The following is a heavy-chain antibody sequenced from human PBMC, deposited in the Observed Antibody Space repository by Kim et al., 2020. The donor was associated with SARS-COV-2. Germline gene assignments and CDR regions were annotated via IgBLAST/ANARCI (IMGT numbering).Heavy chain of an antibody. D-gene: IGHD3-10*01. Sequence: TNYSPPFQGHVTISADKSISTAYLQWSSLKASDTAMYYCARTFGSQDFDYWGQGTLVTVSS. CDR2: T. V-gene: IGHV5-10-1*01. CDR3: ARTFGSQDFDY. J-gene: IGHJ4*02.